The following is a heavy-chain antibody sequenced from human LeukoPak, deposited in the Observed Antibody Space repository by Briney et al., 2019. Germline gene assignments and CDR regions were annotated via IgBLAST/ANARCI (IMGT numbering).Heavy chain of an antibody. Sequence: SVKVSCKASGGTFSSYAISWVRQAPGQGLEWMGGIIPIFGTANYAQKFQGRVTITADESTSTAYMELSSLRSEDTAVYYCARALLEYSSSSGHDYWGQGTLGTVSS. CDR3: ARALLEYSSSSGHDY. V-gene: IGHV1-69*13. D-gene: IGHD6-6*01. CDR1: GGTFSSYA. J-gene: IGHJ4*02. CDR2: IIPIFGTA.